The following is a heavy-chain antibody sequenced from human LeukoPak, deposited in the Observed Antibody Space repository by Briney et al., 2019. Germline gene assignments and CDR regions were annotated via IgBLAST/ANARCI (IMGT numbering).Heavy chain of an antibody. CDR1: GYSFTSYW. CDR3: ARLRFLEWLYHYMDV. D-gene: IGHD3-3*01. Sequence: KCGESRDTSCKGSGYSFTSYWIGWVRQMPGKGLEWMGIIYPGDSDTRYSPSFQGQVTISADKSISTAYLQWSSLKASDTAMYYCARLRFLEWLYHYMDVWGKGTTGSVSS. V-gene: IGHV5-51*01. J-gene: IGHJ6*03. CDR2: IYPGDSDT.